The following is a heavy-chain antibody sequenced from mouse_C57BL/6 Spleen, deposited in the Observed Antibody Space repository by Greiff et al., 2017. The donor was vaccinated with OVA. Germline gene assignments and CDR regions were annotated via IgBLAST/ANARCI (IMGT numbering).Heavy chain of an antibody. J-gene: IGHJ2*01. V-gene: IGHV3-6*01. D-gene: IGHD1-1*01. CDR2: ISYDGSN. CDR3: AGGSSSYYFDY. Sequence: VQLKESGPGLVKPSQSLSLTCSVTGYSITSGYYWNWIRQFPGNKLEWMGYISYDGSNNYNPSLKNRISITRDTSKNQFFLKLNSVTTEDTATYYCAGGSSSYYFDYWGQGTTLTVSS. CDR1: GYSITSGYY.